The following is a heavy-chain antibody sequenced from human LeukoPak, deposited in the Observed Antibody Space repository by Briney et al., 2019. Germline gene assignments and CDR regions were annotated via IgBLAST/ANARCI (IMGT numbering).Heavy chain of an antibody. V-gene: IGHV4-4*02. CDR2: IYHSGST. D-gene: IGHD5-18*01. J-gene: IGHJ6*02. Sequence: SGTLSLTCAVSGGSISSSNWWSWVRQPPGKGLEWIGEIYHSGSTNYNPSLESRVTISVDKSKNQFSQKLSSVTAADTAVYYCARDREYSYGFYYYYGMDVWGQGTTVTVSS. CDR3: ARDREYSYGFYYYYGMDV. CDR1: GGSISSSNW.